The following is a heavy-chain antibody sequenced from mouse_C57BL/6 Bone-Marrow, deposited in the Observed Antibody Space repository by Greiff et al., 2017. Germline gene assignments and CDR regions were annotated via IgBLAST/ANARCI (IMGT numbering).Heavy chain of an antibody. CDR3: ARGATYYFDY. Sequence: QVQLKESGAELARPGASVKLSCKASGYTFTSYGISWVKQRTGQGLEWIGEIYPRSGNTYYIEKFKGKATLTADKSSSTAYMELRSLTSEDSAVYFCARGATYYFDYWGQGTTLTVSS. V-gene: IGHV1-81*01. D-gene: IGHD3-1*01. CDR2: IYPRSGNT. J-gene: IGHJ2*01. CDR1: GYTFTSYG.